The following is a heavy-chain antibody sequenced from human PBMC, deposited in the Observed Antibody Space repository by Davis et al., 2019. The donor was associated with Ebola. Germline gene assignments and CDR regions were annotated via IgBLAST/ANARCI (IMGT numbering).Heavy chain of an antibody. V-gene: IGHV1-46*01. Sequence: ASVKVSCKASGYTFTSYYMHWVRQAPGQGLEWKGILNPRGGSTSYAQKFQGRVTMTRHTSTSTVYMDLSSLRSEDTAGYYCARTVGYCTNGVFYGGYYFNYWGQGTLVTVSS. J-gene: IGHJ4*02. D-gene: IGHD2-8*01. CDR1: GYTFTSYY. CDR2: LNPRGGST. CDR3: ARTVGYCTNGVFYGGYYFNY.